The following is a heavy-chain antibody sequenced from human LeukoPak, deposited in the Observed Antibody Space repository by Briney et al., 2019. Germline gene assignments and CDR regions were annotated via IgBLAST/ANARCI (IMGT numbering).Heavy chain of an antibody. Sequence: GASVKVSCKASGYTFTGYYMHWVRQAPGQGLEWMGWINPNNGGTSYAQKFQGRVTMTRDTSISTAYMELSRLTSDDTAVYYCARGRGTTSSNFDYWGQGTLVTVSS. J-gene: IGHJ4*02. CDR3: ARGRGTTSSNFDY. CDR1: GYTFTGYY. CDR2: INPNNGGT. V-gene: IGHV1-2*02. D-gene: IGHD2-2*01.